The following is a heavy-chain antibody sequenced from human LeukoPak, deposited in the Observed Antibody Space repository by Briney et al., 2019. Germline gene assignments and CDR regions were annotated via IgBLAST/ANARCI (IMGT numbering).Heavy chain of an antibody. CDR2: IIHSGRA. J-gene: IGHJ4*02. CDR1: GGSFSGYY. V-gene: IGHV4-34*01. Sequence: KPSETLSLTRAVNGGSFSGYYWTWIRQSPGKGLEWIGEIIHSGRANYSPSLKSRLTLSVDPSMNHFSMRLSSVTAADTAVYYCARGNVLTGYASFDYWGQGALVTVSS. CDR3: ARGNVLTGYASFDY. D-gene: IGHD3-16*01.